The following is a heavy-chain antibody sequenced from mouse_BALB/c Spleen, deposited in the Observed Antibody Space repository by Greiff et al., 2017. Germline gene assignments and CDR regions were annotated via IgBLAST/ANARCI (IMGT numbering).Heavy chain of an antibody. D-gene: IGHD1-1*02. Sequence: QVQLQQSGPGLVAPSQSLSITCTVSGFSLTGYGVNWVRQPPGKGLEWLGMIWGDGSTDYNSALKSRLSISKDNSKSQVFLKMNSLQTDDTARYYCARNYGPYAMDYWGQGTSVTVSS. CDR1: GFSLTGYG. V-gene: IGHV2-6-7*01. J-gene: IGHJ4*01. CDR3: ARNYGPYAMDY. CDR2: IWGDGST.